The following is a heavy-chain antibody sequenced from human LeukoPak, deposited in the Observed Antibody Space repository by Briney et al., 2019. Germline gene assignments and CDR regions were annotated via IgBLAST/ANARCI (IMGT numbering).Heavy chain of an antibody. Sequence: ASVKVSCKASGYTFTSYGISWVRQAPGQGLEWMGGIIPIFGTANYAQKFQGRVTITTDESTSTAYMELSSLRSEDTAVYYCARVTAGAFDIWGQGTMVTVSS. CDR1: GYTFTSYG. V-gene: IGHV1-69*05. J-gene: IGHJ3*02. CDR2: IIPIFGTA. D-gene: IGHD3-16*01. CDR3: ARVTAGAFDI.